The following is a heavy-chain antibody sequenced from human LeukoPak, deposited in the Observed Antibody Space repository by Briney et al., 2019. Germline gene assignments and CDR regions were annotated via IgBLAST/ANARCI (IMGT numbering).Heavy chain of an antibody. J-gene: IGHJ4*02. Sequence: ASVKVSCKASGYTFTGYYMHWVRQAPGQGLEWMGWINPNSGGTNYARKFQGRVTMTRDTSISTAYMELSRLRSDDTAVYYCAREDKYSSSWYFDYWGQGTLVTVSS. CDR2: INPNSGGT. D-gene: IGHD6-13*01. CDR3: AREDKYSSSWYFDY. CDR1: GYTFTGYY. V-gene: IGHV1-2*02.